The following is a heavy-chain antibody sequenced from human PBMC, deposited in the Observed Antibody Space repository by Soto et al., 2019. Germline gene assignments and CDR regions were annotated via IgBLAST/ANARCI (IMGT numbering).Heavy chain of an antibody. V-gene: IGHV3-13*01. CDR3: ARVNCSSTSCYAGRYFDL. Sequence: EVQLVESGGGLVQPGGSLRLSCAASGFTFSSYDMHWVRQATGKGLEWVSAIGTAGDTYYPGSVKGRFTISRENAKNSLYLQMNSLRAEDTAVYYCARVNCSSTSCYAGRYFDLWGRGTLVTVSS. D-gene: IGHD2-2*01. CDR2: IGTAGDT. J-gene: IGHJ2*01. CDR1: GFTFSSYD.